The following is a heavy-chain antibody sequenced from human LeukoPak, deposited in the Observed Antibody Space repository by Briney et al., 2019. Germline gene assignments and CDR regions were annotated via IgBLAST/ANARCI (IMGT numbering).Heavy chain of an antibody. Sequence: SETLSLTCAVSGGSISSSNWWSWVRQPPGKGLEWIGEIYHSGSTNYNPSLKSRVTISADKSKNQFSLKLSSVTAADTAVYYCAKRLGLGYCSGGSCPDAFDIWGQGTMVTVSS. CDR1: GGSISSSNW. J-gene: IGHJ3*02. CDR3: AKRLGLGYCSGGSCPDAFDI. CDR2: IYHSGST. D-gene: IGHD2-15*01. V-gene: IGHV4-4*02.